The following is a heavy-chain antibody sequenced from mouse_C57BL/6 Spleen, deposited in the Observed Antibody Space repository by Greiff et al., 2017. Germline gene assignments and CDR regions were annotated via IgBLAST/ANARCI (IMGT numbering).Heavy chain of an antibody. CDR3: TRDVGDYYGSRAWFAY. V-gene: IGHV5-9-1*02. CDR2: ISSGGDYI. J-gene: IGHJ3*01. CDR1: GFTFSSYA. D-gene: IGHD1-1*01. Sequence: EVKLVESGEGLVKPGGSLKLSCAASGFTFSSYAMSWVRQTPEKRLEWVAYISSGGDYIYYADTVKGRFTISRDNARNTLYLQMSSLKSEDTAMYYCTRDVGDYYGSRAWFAYWGQGTLVTVSA.